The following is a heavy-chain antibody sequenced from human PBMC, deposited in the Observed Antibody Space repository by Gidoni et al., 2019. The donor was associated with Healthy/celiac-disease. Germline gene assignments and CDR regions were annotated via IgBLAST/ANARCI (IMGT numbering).Heavy chain of an antibody. CDR3: ARAADYDILTGYSYYYYYGMDV. Sequence: QVQLVQSGAEVKKPGSSVKVSCKASGGTFISYAITWVRQAPGQGLEWMGGIIPIFGTANYAQKFQGRVTITADESTSTAYMELSSLRSEDTAVYYCARAADYDILTGYSYYYYYGMDVWGQGTTVTVSS. V-gene: IGHV1-69*01. J-gene: IGHJ6*02. CDR1: GGTFISYA. CDR2: IIPIFGTA. D-gene: IGHD3-9*01.